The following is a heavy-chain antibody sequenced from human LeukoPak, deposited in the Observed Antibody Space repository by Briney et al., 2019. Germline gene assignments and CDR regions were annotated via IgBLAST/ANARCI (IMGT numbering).Heavy chain of an antibody. CDR1: GFTVSSNY. D-gene: IGHD2-15*01. V-gene: IGHV3-66*02. CDR2: IYSGGST. Sequence: GGSLRLSXAASGFTVSSNYMSWVRQAPGKGLEWVSVIYSGGSTYYADSVKGRFTISRDNSKNTLYLQMNSLRAEDTAVYYCARIAARGAYYYYYYMDVWGKGTTVTVSS. J-gene: IGHJ6*03. CDR3: ARIAARGAYYYYYYMDV.